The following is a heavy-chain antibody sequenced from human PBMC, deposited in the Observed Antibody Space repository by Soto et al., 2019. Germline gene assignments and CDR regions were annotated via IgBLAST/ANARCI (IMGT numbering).Heavy chain of an antibody. D-gene: IGHD2-15*01. V-gene: IGHV4-59*01. J-gene: IGHJ4*01. CDR3: ARAHAPTLPFDS. CDR1: GGSIRNVY. CDR2: IFHSGNA. Sequence: SETLSLTCSVSGGSIRNVYWSWIRQSPGKRLEWIGFIFHSGNAKYNPSLKSRVTMSIDTSRNQISLSLDSVAAADTAIYFCARAHAPTLPFDSWGQGTLVTVSS.